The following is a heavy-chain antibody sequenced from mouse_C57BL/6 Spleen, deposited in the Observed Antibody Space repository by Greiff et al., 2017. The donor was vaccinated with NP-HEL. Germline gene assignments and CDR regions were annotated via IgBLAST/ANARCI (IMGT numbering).Heavy chain of an antibody. CDR3: ARRDYGSSWAMDY. V-gene: IGHV1-63*01. CDR1: GYTFTNYW. Sequence: VQLQQSGAELVRPGTSVKMSCKASGYTFTNYWIGWAKQRPGHGLEWIGDIYPGGGYTNYNEKFKGKATLTADKSSSTAYMQFSSLTSEDSAIYYCARRDYGSSWAMDYWGQGTSVTVSS. J-gene: IGHJ4*01. D-gene: IGHD1-1*01. CDR2: IYPGGGYT.